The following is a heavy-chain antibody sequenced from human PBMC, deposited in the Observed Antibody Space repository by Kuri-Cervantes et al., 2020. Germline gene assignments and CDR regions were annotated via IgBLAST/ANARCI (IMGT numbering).Heavy chain of an antibody. J-gene: IGHJ4*02. CDR2: TRNKANSYTT. V-gene: IGHV3-72*01. Sequence: GESLKISCAASGFTFSDHYMDWVRQAPGKGLEWVGRTRNKANSYTTEYAASVKGRFTFSRDDSENSLYLQMNSLRVEDTAVYYCAREASSSLDYWGQGTLVTVSS. CDR1: GFTFSDHY. CDR3: AREASSSLDY. D-gene: IGHD6-6*01.